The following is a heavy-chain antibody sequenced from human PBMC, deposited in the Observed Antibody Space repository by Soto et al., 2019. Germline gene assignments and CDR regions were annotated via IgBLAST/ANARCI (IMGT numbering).Heavy chain of an antibody. CDR1: GFTFSTYA. J-gene: IGHJ4*02. CDR2: ISGSGGSP. CDR3: AKDPVLVVAAGYSFDY. D-gene: IGHD2-15*01. Sequence: GGSLRLSCAASGFTFSTYAMSWVRQAPGKGLEWVSTISGSGGSPYYADSVKGRFTISRDNSKNTLYLQMHSLRADDTAVYYCAKDPVLVVAAGYSFDYWGQGTPVPVCS. V-gene: IGHV3-23*01.